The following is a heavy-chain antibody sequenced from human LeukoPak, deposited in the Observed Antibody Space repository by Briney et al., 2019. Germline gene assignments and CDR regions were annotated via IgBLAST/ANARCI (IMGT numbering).Heavy chain of an antibody. CDR2: ISYDGSNK. D-gene: IGHD2-2*01. Sequence: GGSLRLFCAPSGFTFSSYGMQWVRQSRGKGLEWVVVISYDGSNKYYADSVKGRFTISRDNSKNTLYLQMNSLRAEDTAVYYCAKAQVVAAVQNYFDYWGQGTLVTVSS. V-gene: IGHV3-30*18. CDR1: GFTFSSYG. J-gene: IGHJ4*02. CDR3: AKAQVVAAVQNYFDY.